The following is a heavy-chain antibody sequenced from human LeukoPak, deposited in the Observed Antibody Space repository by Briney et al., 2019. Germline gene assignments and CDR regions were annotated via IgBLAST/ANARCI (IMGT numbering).Heavy chain of an antibody. Sequence: KPSETLSLTCAVYGGSFSGYYWSWIRQPPGKGLEWIGEINHSGSTNYNPSLKSRVTISVDTSKNQFSLKLSSVTAADTAVYYCATFRDSSSWYPYFDYWGQGTLVTVSS. D-gene: IGHD6-13*01. CDR3: ATFRDSSSWYPYFDY. V-gene: IGHV4-34*01. CDR1: GGSFSGYY. CDR2: INHSGST. J-gene: IGHJ4*02.